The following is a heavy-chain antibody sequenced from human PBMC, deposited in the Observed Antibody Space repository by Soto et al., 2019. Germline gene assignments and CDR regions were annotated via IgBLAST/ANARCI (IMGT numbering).Heavy chain of an antibody. V-gene: IGHV4-39*01. Sequence: QLQLQESGPGLVKPSETLSLTCSVSGRPISEINSYWGWIRQTPGEGLEWIGTIHHTGSTYYNPSLKSRVIISLDTSKNQFSLKLSSVTAADTALYYCARPEGGYGSGYSWFDPWGQGTRVTVSS. D-gene: IGHD5-12*01. J-gene: IGHJ5*02. CDR1: GRPISEINSY. CDR3: ARPEGGYGSGYSWFDP. CDR2: IHHTGST.